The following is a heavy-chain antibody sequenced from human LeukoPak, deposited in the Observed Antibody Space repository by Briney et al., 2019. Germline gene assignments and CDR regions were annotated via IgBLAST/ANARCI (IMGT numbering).Heavy chain of an antibody. CDR2: IFYNGRT. V-gene: IGHV4-39*07. CDR1: GDSIGTSTYY. J-gene: IGHJ5*01. D-gene: IGHD2-21*01. CDR3: ARQVAVVEPTDPNWLDS. Sequence: PSETLSLTCNVSGDSIGTSTYYWGWVRQTPEKGLEWIGSIFYNGRTYYTPSLQSRVIMSLDTSKNQFSLRLTSVTAADTAVYYCARQVAVVEPTDPNWLDSWGQGTLVTVSS.